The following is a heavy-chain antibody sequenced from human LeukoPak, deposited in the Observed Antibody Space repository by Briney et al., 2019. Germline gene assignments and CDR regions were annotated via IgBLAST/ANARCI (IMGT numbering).Heavy chain of an antibody. CDR3: ARYGVVLVDAFDI. D-gene: IGHD2/OR15-2a*01. CDR1: GGSFSGYY. CDR2: INHSGST. J-gene: IGHJ3*02. Sequence: SETLSLTCAVYGGSFSGYYWSWIRQPPGKGLEWIGEINHSGSTNYNPSLKSRVTISVDTSKNQFSLKLSSVTAADTAVYYCARYGVVLVDAFDIWGQETMVTVSS. V-gene: IGHV4-34*01.